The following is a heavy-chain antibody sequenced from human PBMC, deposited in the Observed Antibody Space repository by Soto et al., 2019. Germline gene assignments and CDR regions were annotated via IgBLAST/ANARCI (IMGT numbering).Heavy chain of an antibody. CDR2: IYYSGST. Sequence: QVQLQESGPGLVKPSQTLSLTCTVSGGSISSGGYYWSWIRQHPGKGLEWIGYIYYSGSTYYNPSLKSRVTRPVDTSKNQFSLKLSSVTAADTAVDYCARDLSNRLGGDCAMDVWGQGTTVTVSS. CDR1: GGSISSGGYY. CDR3: ARDLSNRLGGDCAMDV. J-gene: IGHJ6*02. V-gene: IGHV4-31*03. D-gene: IGHD3-16*01.